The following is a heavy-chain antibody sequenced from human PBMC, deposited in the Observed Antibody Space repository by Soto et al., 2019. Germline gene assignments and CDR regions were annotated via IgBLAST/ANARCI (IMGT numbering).Heavy chain of an antibody. D-gene: IGHD6-19*01. CDR3: ARGVSSSAWSASDS. CDR2: ISDSDNAT. V-gene: IGHV3-23*01. Sequence: EVQLLESGGGLVQPAGSLRLSCAASGFTLSSYAMTWVRQAPGKGLEWVSVISDSDNATYYADSVKGRLTISRDNSQNTLSLRLNSLRAEDTAVYYCARGVSSSAWSASDSWGKGTLVTVSA. J-gene: IGHJ4*02. CDR1: GFTLSSYA.